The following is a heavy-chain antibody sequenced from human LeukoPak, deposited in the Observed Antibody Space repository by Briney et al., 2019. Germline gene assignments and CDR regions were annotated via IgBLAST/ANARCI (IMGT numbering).Heavy chain of an antibody. CDR1: GGSISSSSHT. Sequence: SETLSLTCTVSGGSISSSSHTWGWIRQPPGKGLEWIGSIYYSGSTYYNPSLKSRVTISVDTSKNQFSLKLSSVTAADTAVYYCARQPAAAATVYWFVPWGQGTLVTVSS. CDR3: ARQPAAAATVYWFVP. CDR2: IYYSGST. J-gene: IGHJ5*02. D-gene: IGHD6-13*01. V-gene: IGHV4-39*01.